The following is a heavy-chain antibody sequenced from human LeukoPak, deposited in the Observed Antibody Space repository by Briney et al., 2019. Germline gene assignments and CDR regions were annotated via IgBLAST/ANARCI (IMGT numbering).Heavy chain of an antibody. CDR3: ARDRIVGATGLYAFDI. V-gene: IGHV1-69*06. CDR2: IIPIFGTA. J-gene: IGHJ3*02. D-gene: IGHD1-26*01. Sequence: ASVKVSCKASGGTFSSYAISWVRQAPGQGLEWMGGIIPIFGTANYAQKFQGRVTITADKSTSTAYMELSSLRSEDTAVYYCARDRIVGATGLYAFDIWGQGTMVTVSS. CDR1: GGTFSSYA.